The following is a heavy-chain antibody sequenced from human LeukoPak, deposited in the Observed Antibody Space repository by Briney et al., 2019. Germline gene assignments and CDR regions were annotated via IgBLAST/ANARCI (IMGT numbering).Heavy chain of an antibody. V-gene: IGHV4-38-2*02. CDR2: IYHSGST. CDR1: GYSISSGYY. CDR3: ARDSTKQRRRGDFDY. Sequence: PSETLSLTCTVSGYSISSGYYWGWIRPPPGKGLEGIGIIYHSGSTYYNPSLKSRVTISGERSKNQLSLKLSSVTAADTAVYYCARDSTKQRRRGDFDYWGQGTLVTVSS. D-gene: IGHD5-24*01. J-gene: IGHJ4*02.